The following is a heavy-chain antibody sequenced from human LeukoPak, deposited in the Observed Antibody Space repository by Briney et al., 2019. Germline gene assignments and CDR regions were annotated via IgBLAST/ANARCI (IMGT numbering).Heavy chain of an antibody. J-gene: IGHJ4*02. D-gene: IGHD2-21*02. V-gene: IGHV3-30*02. CDR3: AKPAQTDCGGDCFFDY. CDR2: VRYDGTSK. Sequence: GGSLRLSCVASGFTFSSNAMHWVRQAPGKGLEWVAFVRYDGTSKNYADSVKGRSTISRDNSKSTVALQMYSLRAEDTAVYYCAKPAQTDCGGDCFFDYWGQGTLVTVSS. CDR1: GFTFSSNA.